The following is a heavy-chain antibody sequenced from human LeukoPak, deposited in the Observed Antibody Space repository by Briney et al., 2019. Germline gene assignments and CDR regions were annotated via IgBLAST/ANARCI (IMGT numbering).Heavy chain of an antibody. CDR3: ATRHLSSSCYFDY. V-gene: IGHV3-30*02. J-gene: IGHJ4*02. D-gene: IGHD6-13*01. CDR2: IRYDGSNK. CDR1: RFTFSSSG. Sequence: GGSLRLSCAASRFTFSSSGMHWVRQAPGKGLEWVAFIRYDGSNKYYADSVKGRFTISRDNSKNTLYLQMNSLTPEDTAVYYCATRHLSSSCYFDYWGQGTLVTVSS.